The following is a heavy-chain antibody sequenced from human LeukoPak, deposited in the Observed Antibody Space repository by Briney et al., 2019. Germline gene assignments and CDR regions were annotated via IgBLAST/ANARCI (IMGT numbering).Heavy chain of an antibody. J-gene: IGHJ4*02. CDR2: LTGGGGGT. D-gene: IGHD1-14*01. CDR1: GFTFSTYA. Sequence: GGSLRLSCAASGFTFSTYAMSWVRQAPGKGLEWVSGLTGGGGGTSYADSVKGRFTISRDNSKNTLYLQMNSLRAEDTAVYYCAKDKGAVTGIFDYWGQGTLVTVSS. V-gene: IGHV3-23*01. CDR3: AKDKGAVTGIFDY.